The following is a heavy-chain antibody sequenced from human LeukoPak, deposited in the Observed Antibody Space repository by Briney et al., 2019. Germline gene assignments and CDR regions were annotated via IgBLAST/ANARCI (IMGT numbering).Heavy chain of an antibody. CDR2: ISGSGGST. J-gene: IGHJ4*02. D-gene: IGHD3-10*01. CDR3: AKDRRVTMVRGVSD. Sequence: GGSLRLSCAASGFTFSSYAMSWVRQAPGKGLEWVSAISGSGGSTYYADSVKGRFTISRDNSKNTLYLQMNSLRAEDTAEYYCAKDRRVTMVRGVSDWGQGTLVTVSS. V-gene: IGHV3-23*01. CDR1: GFTFSSYA.